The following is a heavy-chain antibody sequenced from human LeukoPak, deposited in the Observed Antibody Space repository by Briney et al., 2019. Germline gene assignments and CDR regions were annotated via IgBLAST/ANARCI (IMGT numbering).Heavy chain of an antibody. CDR2: FDPEDGET. J-gene: IGHJ6*03. CDR3: ATGSDYYYYMDV. V-gene: IGHV1-24*01. Sequence: ASVKVSCKASGYTFTGYYMHWVRQAPGKGLEWMGGFDPEDGETIYAQKFQGRVTMTEDTSTDTAYMELSSLRSEDTAVYYCATGSDYYYYMDVWGKGTTVTISS. CDR1: GYTFTGYY.